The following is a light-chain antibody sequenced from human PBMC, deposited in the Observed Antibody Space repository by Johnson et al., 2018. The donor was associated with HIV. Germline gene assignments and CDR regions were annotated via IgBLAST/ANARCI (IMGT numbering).Light chain of an antibody. CDR3: GTWDSSLSAYV. Sequence: QSVLTQPPSVSAAPGQKVTISCSGTNSNIGNNYVSWYQQLPGTAPKLLIYDNNKRPSGIPDRFSGSKSGTSATLGITGLQTGDEADYYCGTWDSSLSAYVFGTGTKVPVL. V-gene: IGLV1-51*01. J-gene: IGLJ1*01. CDR2: DNN. CDR1: NSNIGNNY.